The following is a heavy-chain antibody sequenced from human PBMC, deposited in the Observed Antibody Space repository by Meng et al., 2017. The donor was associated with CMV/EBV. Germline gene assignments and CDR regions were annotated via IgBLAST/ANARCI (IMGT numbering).Heavy chain of an antibody. J-gene: IGHJ4*02. CDR1: GGSFSGYY. V-gene: IGHV4-34*01. CDR2: INHSGST. D-gene: IGHD2-15*01. CDR3: ASSLTYPDY. Sequence: QGGAGRCQPSESLPPTGLVYGGSFSGYYWSWIRQPPGKGLEWIGEINHSGSTNYNPSLKSRVTISVDTSKNQFSLKLSSVTAADTAVYYCASSLTYPDYWGQGTLVTVSS.